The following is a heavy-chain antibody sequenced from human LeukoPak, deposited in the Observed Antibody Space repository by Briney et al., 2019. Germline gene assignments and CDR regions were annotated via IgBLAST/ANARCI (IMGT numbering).Heavy chain of an antibody. CDR2: ISSSSSYI. Sequence: GGSLRLSCAASGFTFSSYSVNWVRQAPGKGLEWVSSISSSSSYIYYADSVKGRFTISRDNAKNSLYLQMNSLRAEDTAVYYCARGVEMATKGYMDVWGKGTTVTVSS. CDR1: GFTFSSYS. D-gene: IGHD5-24*01. CDR3: ARGVEMATKGYMDV. J-gene: IGHJ6*03. V-gene: IGHV3-21*01.